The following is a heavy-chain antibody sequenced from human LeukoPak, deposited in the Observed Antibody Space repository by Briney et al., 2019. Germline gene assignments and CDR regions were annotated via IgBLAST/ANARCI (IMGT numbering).Heavy chain of an antibody. Sequence: KTSETLSLTCTVSGGSISSSSYYWGWIRQPPGKGLEWIGSIYYSGSTYYNPSLKSRVTISVDTSKNQFSLKLSSVTAADTAVYYCARADPNGGIAGDYWGQGTLVTVSS. D-gene: IGHD6-13*01. V-gene: IGHV4-39*07. CDR3: ARADPNGGIAGDY. J-gene: IGHJ4*02. CDR1: GGSISSSSYY. CDR2: IYYSGST.